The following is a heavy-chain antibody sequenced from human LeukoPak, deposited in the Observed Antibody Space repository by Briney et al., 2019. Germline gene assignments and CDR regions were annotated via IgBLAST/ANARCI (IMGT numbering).Heavy chain of an antibody. Sequence: SETLSLTCTVPGGSISSSSYYWGWIRQPPGKGLEWIGSIYYSGSTYYNPSLKSRVTISVDTSKNQFSLKLSSVTAADTAVYYCARHGDSSSWYITPFDYWGQGTLVTVSS. J-gene: IGHJ4*02. CDR3: ARHGDSSSWYITPFDY. D-gene: IGHD6-13*01. V-gene: IGHV4-39*01. CDR2: IYYSGST. CDR1: GGSISSSSYY.